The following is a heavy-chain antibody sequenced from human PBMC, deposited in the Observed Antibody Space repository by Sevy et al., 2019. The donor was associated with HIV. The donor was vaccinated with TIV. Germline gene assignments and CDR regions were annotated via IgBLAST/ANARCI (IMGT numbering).Heavy chain of an antibody. CDR1: GFTFSSYA. Sequence: GGSLRLSCAASGFTFSSYAMSWVRQAPGRGLEWVSTLIGGGGGKYYADSVTGRFIISRDNSRNNLYLQMNSLRAEDTAIYYCAKGRVQSGLSGGGANYGMDVCGRGTTVTVSS. J-gene: IGHJ6*02. D-gene: IGHD2-8*02. CDR3: AKGRVQSGLSGGGANYGMDV. V-gene: IGHV3-23*01. CDR2: LIGGGGGK.